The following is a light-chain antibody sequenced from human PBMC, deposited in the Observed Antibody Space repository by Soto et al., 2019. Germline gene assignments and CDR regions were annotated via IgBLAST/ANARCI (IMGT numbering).Light chain of an antibody. Sequence: SQMTQSPSTLPASVGDRVTITCRASQSISNWLAWYQQKPGKAPKLLIYDASNLQTGVSSRFSGSGSGTHFTFTISSLHPEDIATYYCQHFHTLPYTFGLGTKVDNK. CDR1: QSISNW. CDR2: DAS. CDR3: QHFHTLPYT. V-gene: IGKV1-33*01. J-gene: IGKJ2*01.